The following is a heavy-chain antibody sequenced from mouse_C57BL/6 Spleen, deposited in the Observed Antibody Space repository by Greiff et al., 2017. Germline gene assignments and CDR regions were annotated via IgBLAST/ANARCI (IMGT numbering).Heavy chain of an antibody. CDR3: ARGEVYGYDGPWFAY. D-gene: IGHD2-2*01. Sequence: QVQLQQPGAELVKPGASVKLSCKASGYTFTSYWMHWVKQRPGRGLEWIGRIDPNSGGTKYNEKFKSKATLTVDKPSSTAYMQLSSLTSEGSAVYYCARGEVYGYDGPWFAYWGQGTLVTVSA. V-gene: IGHV1-72*01. J-gene: IGHJ3*01. CDR2: IDPNSGGT. CDR1: GYTFTSYW.